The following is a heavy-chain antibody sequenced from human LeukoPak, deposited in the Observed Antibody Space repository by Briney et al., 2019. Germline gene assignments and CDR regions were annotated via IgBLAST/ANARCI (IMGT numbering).Heavy chain of an antibody. D-gene: IGHD3-10*01. Sequence: PGGSLRLSCAASGFTFSNAWMSWVRQAPGKGLEWVSAISGSGGSTYYADSVKGRFTISRDNSKNMLYLQMSSLRAEDTAVYYCAKDRVWFGELHPVDYWGQGALVTVSS. J-gene: IGHJ4*02. CDR3: AKDRVWFGELHPVDY. CDR2: ISGSGGST. V-gene: IGHV3-23*01. CDR1: GFTFSNAW.